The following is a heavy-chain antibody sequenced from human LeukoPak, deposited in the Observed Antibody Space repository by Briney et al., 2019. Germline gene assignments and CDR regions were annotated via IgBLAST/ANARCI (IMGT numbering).Heavy chain of an antibody. Sequence: SVKLSCKPSGGGFTTSAFSWVRQAPGQGLECWGGIIPFFNTPDYAPKLQGSVTRTADESTTTVYMELNRLRSDDTAVYYCAKATGSPDLGTYFDYWGQGTLVTVSS. J-gene: IGHJ4*02. CDR2: IIPFFNTP. D-gene: IGHD1-26*01. CDR1: GGGFTTSA. CDR3: AKATGSPDLGTYFDY. V-gene: IGHV1-69*13.